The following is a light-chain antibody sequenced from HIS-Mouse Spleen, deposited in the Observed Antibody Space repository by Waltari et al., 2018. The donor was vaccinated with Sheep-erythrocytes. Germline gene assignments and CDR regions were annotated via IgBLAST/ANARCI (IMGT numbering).Light chain of an antibody. CDR3: GTWDSSLSAGV. Sequence: QSVLTQPPSVSAAPGQKVTISCSGSSSNIGNNYVSWYQQPPGTAPKPLIYDNNKRPSGIPDRFSGSKSGTSATLGITGLQTGDEADYYCGTWDSSLSAGVFGGGTKLTVL. V-gene: IGLV1-51*01. CDR2: DNN. J-gene: IGLJ2*01. CDR1: SSNIGNNY.